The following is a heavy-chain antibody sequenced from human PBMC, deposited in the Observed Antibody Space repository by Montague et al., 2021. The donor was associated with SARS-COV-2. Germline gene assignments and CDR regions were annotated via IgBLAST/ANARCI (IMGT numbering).Heavy chain of an antibody. Sequence: SETLSLTCSGSGFSISTGYYWGWLRQPPGKGLEWIEEIYVSGSTXYNPSLKSRLTISLDTSKNSFSLRLTSMTAADTAIYYCARGLGFDDYWGQGIPVTVSS. CDR1: GFSISTGYY. V-gene: IGHV4-38-2*02. CDR2: IYVSGST. D-gene: IGHD7-27*01. CDR3: ARGLGFDDY. J-gene: IGHJ4*02.